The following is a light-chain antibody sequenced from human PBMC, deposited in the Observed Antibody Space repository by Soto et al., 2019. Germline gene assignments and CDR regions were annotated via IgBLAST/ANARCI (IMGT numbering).Light chain of an antibody. J-gene: IGLJ1*01. CDR3: CSYAGSSTSYV. CDR1: SSDFGSYNL. CDR2: EVS. Sequence: QSAPTQPASVSGSPGQSITIPRTGNSSDFGSYNLVSWYQQHPGKAPKLMIYEVSKRPSGVSNRFSGPKSGNTASLTISGLQAEDEADYYCCSYAGSSTSYVFGTGTKVTVL. V-gene: IGLV2-23*02.